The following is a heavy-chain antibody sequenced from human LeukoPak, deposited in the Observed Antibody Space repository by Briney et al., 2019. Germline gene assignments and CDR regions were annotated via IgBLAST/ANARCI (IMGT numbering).Heavy chain of an antibody. D-gene: IGHD1-26*01. CDR1: GFTFSGYT. V-gene: IGHV3-21*01. Sequence: KTGGSLRLSCVASGFTFSGYTMNWVRQAPGKGLEWVSSISSTSSYIHYADSVKGRFTISRDNAKMSLYLQMNSLRAEDTAVYYCARDSSTSDASGSYYDYWGQGTLVTVSS. J-gene: IGHJ4*02. CDR2: ISSTSSYI. CDR3: ARDSSTSDASGSYYDY.